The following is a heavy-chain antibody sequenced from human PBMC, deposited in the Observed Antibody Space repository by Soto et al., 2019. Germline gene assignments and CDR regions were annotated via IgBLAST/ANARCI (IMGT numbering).Heavy chain of an antibody. CDR2: ISHLEST. D-gene: IGHD5-12*01. Sequence: QLQLQESGSGLVKTSETLSLTCTVSGASISYGGFSWSWLRQSPGKGLEWIGYISHLESTYFHPSFKSRLTMAIDRTRNQFSLKLSSVTAADMAVYSCARGGGYDSFDYWGQGVLVTVSS. CDR1: GASISYGGFS. CDR3: ARGGGYDSFDY. J-gene: IGHJ4*02. V-gene: IGHV4-30-2*06.